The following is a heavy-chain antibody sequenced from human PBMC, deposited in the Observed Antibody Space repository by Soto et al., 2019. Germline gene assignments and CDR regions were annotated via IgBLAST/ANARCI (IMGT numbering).Heavy chain of an antibody. Sequence: QVQLVQSGAEVKKPGSSVKVSCKASGGTFSSYTISWVRQAPGHGLEWMGRIIPILGIANYAQKFQGRVMITADKSTSTAYMELSSLRSEDTAVYYCARGITMVRGVTRNNYYYYYYMDVWGKGTTVTVSS. J-gene: IGHJ6*03. CDR2: IIPILGIA. CDR3: ARGITMVRGVTRNNYYYYYYMDV. V-gene: IGHV1-69*02. CDR1: GGTFSSYT. D-gene: IGHD3-10*01.